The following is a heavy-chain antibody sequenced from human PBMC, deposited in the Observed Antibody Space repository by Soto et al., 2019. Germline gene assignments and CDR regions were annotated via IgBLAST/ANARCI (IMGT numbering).Heavy chain of an antibody. CDR2: IYYSGSN. V-gene: IGHV4-31*02. CDR3: ARGGRRSPGMDV. J-gene: IGHJ6*02. CDR1: GGSMSRGVYY. Sequence: FRSWTVEGGSMSRGVYYWCWIRQHPGKGLAWIGYIYYSGSNHYNPSLKSRVTISVDTSKNQFSLKLSSVTAADTAVYYCARGGRRSPGMDVWGQGTTVS.